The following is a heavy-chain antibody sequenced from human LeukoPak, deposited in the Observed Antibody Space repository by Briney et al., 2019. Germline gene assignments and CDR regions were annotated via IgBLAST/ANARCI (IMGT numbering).Heavy chain of an antibody. CDR1: GGSISSSSYY. CDR3: ARRGPITIFGVVILNWFDP. V-gene: IGHV4-39*07. D-gene: IGHD3-3*01. CDR2: IYYSGST. J-gene: IGHJ5*02. Sequence: PSETLSLTCTVSGGSISSSSYYWGWIRQPPGKGLEWIGSIYYSGSTYYNPSLKSRVTISVDTSKNQFSLKLSSVTAADTAVYYCARRGPITIFGVVILNWFDPWGQGTLVTVSS.